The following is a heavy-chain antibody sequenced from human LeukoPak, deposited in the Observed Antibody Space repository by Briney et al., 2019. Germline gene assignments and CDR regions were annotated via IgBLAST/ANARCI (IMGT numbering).Heavy chain of an antibody. CDR3: ARDVYCSGGSCYPRSGWFDS. J-gene: IGHJ5*01. Sequence: GASVKVSCKASGYTFTSYGISWVRQAPGQGLEWMGWISAYNGNTNYAQKLQGRVTMTTDTSTSTAYMELRSLRSDDTAVYHCARDVYCSGGSCYPRSGWFDSWGQGTLVTVSS. D-gene: IGHD2-15*01. V-gene: IGHV1-18*01. CDR1: GYTFTSYG. CDR2: ISAYNGNT.